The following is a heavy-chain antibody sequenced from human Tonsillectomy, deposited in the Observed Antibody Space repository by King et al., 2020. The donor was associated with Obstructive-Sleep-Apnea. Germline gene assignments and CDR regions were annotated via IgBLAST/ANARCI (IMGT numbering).Heavy chain of an antibody. CDR1: GGSISSYY. Sequence: QLQESGPGLVKTSETLSLTCTVSGGSISSYYWSWIRQPPGKGLEWIGYIYYSGSTNYNPSLKSRVTISVDTSKNQFSLKLSSATAADTAVYYCARAAAIVVVPAAMGGNWFDPWGQGTLVTVSA. V-gene: IGHV4-59*01. CDR2: IYYSGST. J-gene: IGHJ5*02. D-gene: IGHD2-2*01. CDR3: ARAAAIVVVPAAMGGNWFDP.